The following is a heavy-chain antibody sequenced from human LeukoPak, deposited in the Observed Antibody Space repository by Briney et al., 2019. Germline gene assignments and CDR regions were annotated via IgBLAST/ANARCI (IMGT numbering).Heavy chain of an antibody. CDR2: ISDSGGST. V-gene: IGHV3-23*01. J-gene: IGHJ4*02. CDR3: AKGKYSGSWYFDY. CDR1: GFTFSSYA. Sequence: QAGGSLRLSYAASGFTFSSYALTWVRQAPGKGLEWVSSISDSGGSTFYAPSVKGRFTISRDNSKNTLYLQMNSLSADDTAIYYCAKGKYSGSWYFDYWGQGTLVTVSS. D-gene: IGHD6-13*01.